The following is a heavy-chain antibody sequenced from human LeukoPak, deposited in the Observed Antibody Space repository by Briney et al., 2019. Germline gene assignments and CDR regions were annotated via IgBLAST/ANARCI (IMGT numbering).Heavy chain of an antibody. CDR3: ARASIAVAGTLDV. Sequence: SETLSLTCTVSGGSISSSSYYWGWIRQPPGKGLEWIGSIYYSGSTYYNPSLKSRVTISVDKSKNQFSLKLSSVTAADTAVYYCARASIAVAGTLDVWGQGTTVTVSS. J-gene: IGHJ6*02. V-gene: IGHV4-39*07. D-gene: IGHD6-19*01. CDR1: GGSISSSSYY. CDR2: IYYSGST.